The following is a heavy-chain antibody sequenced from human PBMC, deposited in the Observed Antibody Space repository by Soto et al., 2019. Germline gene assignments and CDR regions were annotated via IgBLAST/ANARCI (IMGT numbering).Heavy chain of an antibody. D-gene: IGHD5-12*01. J-gene: IGHJ4*02. CDR1: GGSISSGDYY. CDR2: IYYSGST. CDR3: ARGRGYSGYDWFDY. Sequence: SETLSLTCTVSGGSISSGDYYWGWIRQPPGKGLEWIGYIYYSGSTYYNPSLKSRVTISVDTSKNQFSLKLSSVTAADTAVYYCARGRGYSGYDWFDYWGQGTLVTVSS. V-gene: IGHV4-30-4*01.